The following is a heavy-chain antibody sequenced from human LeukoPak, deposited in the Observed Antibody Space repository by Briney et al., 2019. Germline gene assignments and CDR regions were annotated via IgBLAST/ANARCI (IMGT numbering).Heavy chain of an antibody. J-gene: IGHJ4*02. D-gene: IGHD2-15*01. CDR1: GGSISSGSYY. CDR3: ARAYVGYCSGGSCAGVDY. CDR2: IYTSGST. V-gene: IGHV4-61*02. Sequence: SETLSLTCTVSGGSISSGSYYWSWIRQPAGKGLEWIGRIYTSGSTNYNPSLKSRVTISVDTSKNQFSLKLSSVTAADTAVYYCARAYVGYCSGGSCAGVDYWGQGTLVTVSS.